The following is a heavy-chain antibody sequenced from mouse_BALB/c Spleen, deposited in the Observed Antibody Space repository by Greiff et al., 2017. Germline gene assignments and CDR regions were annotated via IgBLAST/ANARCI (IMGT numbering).Heavy chain of an antibody. CDR2: IDPENGDT. CDR3: NAPYGYDGGGY. Sequence: EVKLMESGAELVRSGASVKLSCTASGFNIKDYYMHWVKQRPEQGLEWIGWIDPENGDTEYAPKFQGKATMTADTSSNTAYLQLSSLTSEDTAVYYCNAPYGYDGGGYWGQGTTLTVSS. V-gene: IGHV14-4*02. J-gene: IGHJ2*01. D-gene: IGHD2-2*01. CDR1: GFNIKDYY.